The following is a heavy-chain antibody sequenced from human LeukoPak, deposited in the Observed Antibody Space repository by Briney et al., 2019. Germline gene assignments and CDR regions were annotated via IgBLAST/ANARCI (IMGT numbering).Heavy chain of an antibody. D-gene: IGHD2-8*02. CDR1: GFTFDYYW. CDR2: IQSDGSST. V-gene: IGHV3-74*01. CDR3: VRGGVGCFDL. Sequence: GGSLTLPCRASGFTFDYYWMLWVRQAPGKGLVWVWRIQSDGSSTTYADSVKGRFTISRDNAKNTVDLQMNSLRVDGTAVYYCVRGGVGCFDLWGRGTLVTVSS. J-gene: IGHJ2*01.